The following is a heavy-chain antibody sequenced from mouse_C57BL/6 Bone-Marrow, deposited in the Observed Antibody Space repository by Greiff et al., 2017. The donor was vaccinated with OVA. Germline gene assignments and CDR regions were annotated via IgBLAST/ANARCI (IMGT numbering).Heavy chain of an antibody. CDR3: TIHMCYYGSSPRFAY. CDR1: GYTFTDYE. V-gene: IGHV1-15*01. J-gene: IGHJ3*01. Sequence: VQLQESGAELVRPGASVTLSCKASGYTFTDYEMHWVKQTPVHGLEWIGAIDPDTGGTDSNPKFKGKAILTADKSSSTAYMELRSLTSEASAVDYCTIHMCYYGSSPRFAYWGQGTLVTVSA. D-gene: IGHD1-1*01. CDR2: IDPDTGGT.